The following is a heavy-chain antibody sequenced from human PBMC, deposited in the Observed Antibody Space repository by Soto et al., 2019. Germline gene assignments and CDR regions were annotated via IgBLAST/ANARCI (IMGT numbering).Heavy chain of an antibody. Sequence: GASVKVSCKASGYTFSNYGISWVRQAPGQGLEWMGWISAYNGDTHYAQKFQGRVTMSTDTSTSSAYVELRSLSSDDTAVYYCARATNESGRYVAVYGGQGARVTVSP. CDR2: ISAYNGDT. J-gene: IGHJ4*02. CDR3: ARATNESGRYVAVY. V-gene: IGHV1-18*01. CDR1: GYTFSNYG. D-gene: IGHD1-26*01.